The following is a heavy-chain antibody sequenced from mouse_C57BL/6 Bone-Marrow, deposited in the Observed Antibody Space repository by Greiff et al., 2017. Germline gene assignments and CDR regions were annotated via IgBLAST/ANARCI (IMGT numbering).Heavy chain of an antibody. Sequence: QVQLQQSGAELARPGASVQLSCKASGYTFTSYGISWVKQRTGQGLEWIGEIYPRSGNTYYNEKFKGTATLTADKSSSTAYMELRSLTSEDSAVYFCARRDWNYYGSSYDYWGQGTTLTVSS. CDR1: GYTFTSYG. D-gene: IGHD1-1*01. CDR2: IYPRSGNT. V-gene: IGHV1-81*01. J-gene: IGHJ2*01. CDR3: ARRDWNYYGSSYDY.